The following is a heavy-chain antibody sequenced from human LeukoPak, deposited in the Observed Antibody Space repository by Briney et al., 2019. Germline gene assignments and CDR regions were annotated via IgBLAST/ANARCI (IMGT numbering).Heavy chain of an antibody. V-gene: IGHV4-4*07. CDR2: IYTSGST. Sequence: SETLSLTCTVSGGSISSYYWSWIRQPAGKGLEWIGRIYTSGSTNYNPSLKSRVTMSVDTSKNQFSLKLSSVTAADTAVYYCARGLGYCSSTSCYPDAFDIWGQGTMVTVSS. CDR1: GGSISSYY. CDR3: ARGLGYCSSTSCYPDAFDI. D-gene: IGHD2-2*01. J-gene: IGHJ3*02.